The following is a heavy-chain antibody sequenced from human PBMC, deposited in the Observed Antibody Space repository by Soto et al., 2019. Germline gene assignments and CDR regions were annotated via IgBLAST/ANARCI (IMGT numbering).Heavy chain of an antibody. CDR1: GFTFSSYA. D-gene: IGHD3-22*01. CDR2: ISYDGSNK. Sequence: QVQLVESGGGVVQPGRSLRLSCAASGFTFSSYAMHWVRQAPGKGLEWVAVISYDGSNKYYADSVKGRFTISRDNTKNTLYLHMKSLRAKGTAVYYCARERKGYYYDISAYYSDYWGQGTLVTVSS. CDR3: ARERKGYYYDISAYYSDY. J-gene: IGHJ4*02. V-gene: IGHV3-30-3*01.